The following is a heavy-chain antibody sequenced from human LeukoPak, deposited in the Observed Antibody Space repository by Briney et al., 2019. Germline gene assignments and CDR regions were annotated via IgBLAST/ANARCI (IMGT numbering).Heavy chain of an antibody. D-gene: IGHD6-19*01. V-gene: IGHV4-34*01. CDR3: ARGRRSLVAGRNFDY. J-gene: IGHJ4*02. CDR2: INHSGST. CDR1: GGSFSGYY. Sequence: PSQTLSLTCAVSGGSFSGYYWSWIRQPPGKGLEWIGEINHSGSTNYNPSLKSRVTISVDTSKNQFSLKLSSVTAADTAVYYCARGRRSLVAGRNFDYWGQGTLVTVSS.